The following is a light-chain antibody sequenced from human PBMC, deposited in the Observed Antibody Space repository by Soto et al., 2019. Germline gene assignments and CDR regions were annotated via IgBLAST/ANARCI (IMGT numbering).Light chain of an antibody. CDR1: SSEVGGYNY. CDR2: DVS. CDR3: CSYTSSSTYV. Sequence: QSALTQPASVSGSPGQSITISCTGTSSEVGGYNYVSWYQQHPGKAPKLMIYDVSNRPSGVSNRFSGSKSGNTASLTISGLQAEDEADYYCCSYTSSSTYVFGTGTRSPS. V-gene: IGLV2-14*01. J-gene: IGLJ1*01.